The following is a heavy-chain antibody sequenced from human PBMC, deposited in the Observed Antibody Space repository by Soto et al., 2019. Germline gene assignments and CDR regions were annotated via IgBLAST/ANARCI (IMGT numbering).Heavy chain of an antibody. Sequence: ASVKVSCKASGYSISAYYIHWVRQAPGQGLEWMGWIDPKNGGTVSAQKFQGRLTMTRDTSISTVYMDLSGLTSDDTALYYCGRDDYGIFPYWGQGSLVTFS. J-gene: IGHJ4*02. CDR3: GRDDYGIFPY. V-gene: IGHV1-2*02. D-gene: IGHD3-10*01. CDR1: GYSISAYY. CDR2: IDPKNGGT.